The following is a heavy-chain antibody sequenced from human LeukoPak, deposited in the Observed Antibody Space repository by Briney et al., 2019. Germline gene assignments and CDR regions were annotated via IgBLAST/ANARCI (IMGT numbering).Heavy chain of an antibody. J-gene: IGHJ4*02. CDR2: VNLQGST. Sequence: SGTLSLTCGVSGGSITSTNYWTWVRQPPGKGLEWIGEVNLQGSTNYNPSLMGRVAISVDMSENHISLQLTSVTAADTAVYYCASGGPYYYGSGSYPHWGQGTLVTVSS. CDR3: ASGGPYYYGSGSYPH. CDR1: GGSITSTNY. D-gene: IGHD3-10*01. V-gene: IGHV4-4*02.